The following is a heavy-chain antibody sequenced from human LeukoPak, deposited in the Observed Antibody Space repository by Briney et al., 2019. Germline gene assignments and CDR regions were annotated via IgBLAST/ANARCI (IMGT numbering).Heavy chain of an antibody. J-gene: IGHJ3*02. V-gene: IGHV4-4*02. CDR3: ARARFYDPDAFDI. CDR2: IYHSGST. D-gene: IGHD5/OR15-5a*01. CDR1: GGSISSSNW. Sequence: PSGTLSLTCAVSGGSISSSNWWSWVRQPPGKGLEWIGEIYHSGSTNYNPPLKSRVTISGDKSKNQFSLKLSSVTAADTAVYYCARARFYDPDAFDIWGQGTMVTVSS.